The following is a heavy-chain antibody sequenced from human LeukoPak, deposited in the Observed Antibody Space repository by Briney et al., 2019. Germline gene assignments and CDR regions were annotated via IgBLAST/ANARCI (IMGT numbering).Heavy chain of an antibody. Sequence: GGSLRLSCAASGFTFSNAWMSWVRQAPGKGLEWVGRIKSKTDGGTTDYAAPVKGRFTISRDNSKNTLYLQMNSLRAEDTAVYYCAREGMGNTAIHYYYYGMDVWGQGTTVTVSS. CDR2: IKSKTDGGTT. J-gene: IGHJ6*02. D-gene: IGHD5-18*01. CDR3: AREGMGNTAIHYYYYGMDV. CDR1: GFTFSNAW. V-gene: IGHV3-15*01.